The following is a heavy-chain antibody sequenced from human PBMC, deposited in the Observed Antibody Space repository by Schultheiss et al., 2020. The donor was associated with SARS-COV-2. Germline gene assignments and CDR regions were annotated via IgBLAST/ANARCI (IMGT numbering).Heavy chain of an antibody. CDR1: GFTFSSYA. J-gene: IGHJ1*01. CDR2: ISYDGSNK. Sequence: GGSLRLSCAASGFTFSSYAMHWVRQAPGKGLEWVAVISYDGSNKYYADSVKGRFTISRDNSKNTLYLQMNSLRAEDTAVYYCARGVEMATNRAYFQHWGQGTLVTVSS. V-gene: IGHV3-30*01. D-gene: IGHD5-24*01. CDR3: ARGVEMATNRAYFQH.